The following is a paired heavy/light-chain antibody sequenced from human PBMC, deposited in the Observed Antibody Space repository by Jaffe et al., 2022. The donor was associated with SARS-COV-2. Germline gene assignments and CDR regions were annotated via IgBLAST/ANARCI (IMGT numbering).Heavy chain of an antibody. D-gene: IGHD1-7*01. J-gene: IGHJ4*02. CDR1: GFTFSGST. CDR3: TTWGGTSTEF. V-gene: IGHV3-73*02. CDR2: IRSKVNNYAT. Sequence: EVQLVESGGGLVQPGGSLKLSCAASGFTFSGSTMHWVRQASGKGLEWVGRIRSKVNNYATAYAASVTGRFTISRDDSKNTAYLQMNSLKTDDTAVYFCTTWGGTSTEFWGQGTLVTVSS.
Light chain of an antibody. CDR2: WAS. CDR1: QSFLYGSNNKTY. J-gene: IGKJ5*01. V-gene: IGKV4-1*01. CDR3: QQYYSIPLT. Sequence: DIVMTQSPDSLAVSLGERATINCKSSQSFLYGSNNKTYLAWYQQKPGQPPKLLIYWASTRESGVPDRFSGSGSGTDFTLTISSLQAEDVAVYYCQQYYSIPLTFGQGTRLEIK.